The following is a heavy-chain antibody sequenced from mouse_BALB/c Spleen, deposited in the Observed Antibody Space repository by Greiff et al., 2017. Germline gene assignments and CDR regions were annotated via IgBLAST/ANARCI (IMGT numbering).Heavy chain of an antibody. D-gene: IGHD1-2*01. CDR3: ARHLYGYDAMDY. V-gene: IGHV5-12-1*01. CDR1: GFAFSSYD. Sequence: EVNVVESGGGLVKPGGSLKLSCAASGFAFSSYDMSWVRQTPEKRLEWVAYISSGGGSTYYPDTVKGRFTISRDNAKNTLYLQMSSLKSEDTAMYYCARHLYGYDAMDYWGQGTSVTVSS. J-gene: IGHJ4*01. CDR2: ISSGGGST.